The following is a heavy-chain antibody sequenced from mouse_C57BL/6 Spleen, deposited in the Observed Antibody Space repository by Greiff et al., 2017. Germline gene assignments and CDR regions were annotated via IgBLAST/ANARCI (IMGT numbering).Heavy chain of an antibody. J-gene: IGHJ1*03. CDR2: ILPGSGST. CDR1: GYTFTGYW. CDR3: ARGGGNWYVDV. Sequence: QVQLQQSGAELMKPGASVKLSCKATGYTFTGYWIEWVKQRPGHGLEWIGEILPGSGSTKYNEKLKGKATFTADTSSNPTYIQHSSLTTADSAIYVCARGGGNWYVDVGGTGTTVTVSS. V-gene: IGHV1-9*01.